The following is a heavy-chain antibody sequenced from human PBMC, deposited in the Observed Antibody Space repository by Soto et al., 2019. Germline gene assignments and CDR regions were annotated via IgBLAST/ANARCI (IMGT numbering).Heavy chain of an antibody. CDR3: ARVKRGRLNYYYYGMDV. CDR1: GGSISSYY. J-gene: IGHJ6*02. D-gene: IGHD6-19*01. V-gene: IGHV4-59*01. Sequence: ASETLSLTCTVSGGSISSYYWSWIRQPPGKGLEWIGYIYYSGSTNYNPSLKSRVTISVDTSKNQFSLKLSSVTAADTAVYYCARVKRGRLNYYYYGMDVWGQGTTVTVSS. CDR2: IYYSGST.